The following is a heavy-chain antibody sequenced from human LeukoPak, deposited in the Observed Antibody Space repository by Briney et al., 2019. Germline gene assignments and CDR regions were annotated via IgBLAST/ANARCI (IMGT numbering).Heavy chain of an antibody. D-gene: IGHD6-19*01. Sequence: SETLSLTCTVSGGSITTNTYYWGWIRQPPGKGLEWIGNIYYSGSTYYNPSLKSRVTMSVDTSKSQFSLKLSSVTAADTAVYYCASLVAGTRYYNYALDVWGQGTTVTVSS. CDR3: ASLVAGTRYYNYALDV. V-gene: IGHV4-39*01. CDR2: IYYSGST. CDR1: GGSITTNTYY. J-gene: IGHJ6*02.